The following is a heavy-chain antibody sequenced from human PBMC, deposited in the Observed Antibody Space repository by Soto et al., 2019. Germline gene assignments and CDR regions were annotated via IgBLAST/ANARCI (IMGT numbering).Heavy chain of an antibody. V-gene: IGHV1-2*02. CDR1: GYTFTGYY. CDR3: ARDWYGYSGYDYPPSLDY. D-gene: IGHD5-12*01. Sequence: ASVKVSCKASGYTFTGYYMHWVRQAPGQGREWMGWISPNSGGTNYAQKFQGRVTMTRDTSISTAYMELSRLRSDDTAVYYCARDWYGYSGYDYPPSLDYWGQGTLVTVSS. CDR2: ISPNSGGT. J-gene: IGHJ4*02.